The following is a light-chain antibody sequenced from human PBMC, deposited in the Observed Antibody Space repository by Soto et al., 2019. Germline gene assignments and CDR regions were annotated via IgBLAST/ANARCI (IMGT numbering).Light chain of an antibody. Sequence: DVQMTQAPSSLSASVGDRVTITCRASQGISNYLAWYQQKPGKVPKLLIYAASILQSGVPSRFSGSGSGTDFTITISSLQPEDVATYYCQKYNSAPRTFGGVTKVEIK. CDR3: QKYNSAPRT. CDR1: QGISNY. V-gene: IGKV1-27*01. J-gene: IGKJ4*01. CDR2: AAS.